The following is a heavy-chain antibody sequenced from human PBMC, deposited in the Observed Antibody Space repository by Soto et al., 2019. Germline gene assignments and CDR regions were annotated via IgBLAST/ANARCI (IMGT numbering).Heavy chain of an antibody. V-gene: IGHV3-30*18. D-gene: IGHD6-13*01. J-gene: IGHJ4*02. Sequence: PGGSLRLSCAASGFTFSSYGMHWVRQAPGKGLEWVAVISYDGSNKYYADSVKGRFTISRDNSKNTLYLQMNSLRAEDTAVYYCAKDSPQYSSSWYYFDYWGQGTLVTVSS. CDR2: ISYDGSNK. CDR3: AKDSPQYSSSWYYFDY. CDR1: GFTFSSYG.